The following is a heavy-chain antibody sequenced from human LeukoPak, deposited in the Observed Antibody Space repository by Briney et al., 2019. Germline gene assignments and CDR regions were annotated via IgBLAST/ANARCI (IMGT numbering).Heavy chain of an antibody. CDR1: GFTFITYA. V-gene: IGHV3-7*01. J-gene: IGHJ4*02. D-gene: IGHD3-10*01. CDR2: IKPDGSEK. Sequence: PGGSLRLSCAASGFTFITYAMSWVRQAPGKGLEWVANIKPDGSEKHYVDSVKGRFTISRDNAKNALYLQMNSLRAEDTAVYYCVRDRGSGSYSYYFDSWGQGTLVTVSS. CDR3: VRDRGSGSYSYYFDS.